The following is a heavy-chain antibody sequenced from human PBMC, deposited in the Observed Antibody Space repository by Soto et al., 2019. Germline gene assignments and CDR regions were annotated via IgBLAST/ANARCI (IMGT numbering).Heavy chain of an antibody. CDR3: AREVRDYAFDF. CDR1: GYTFTSYD. V-gene: IGHV1-8*01. Sequence: QVQLVQSGAEAKKPGASVKVSCKASGYTFTSYDINWVRQAPGPGLEWMGWMNPNSGNTGYAQKFQGRVTKTRNTSISTAYMELSSLRAEDTAVYYCAREVRDYAFDFWGQGTMVTVSS. CDR2: MNPNSGNT. J-gene: IGHJ3*01.